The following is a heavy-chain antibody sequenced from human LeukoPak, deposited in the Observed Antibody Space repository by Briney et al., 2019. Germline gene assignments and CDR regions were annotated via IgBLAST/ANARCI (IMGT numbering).Heavy chain of an antibody. Sequence: SQTLSLTCTVSGGSISSGDYYWSWIRQPPGKGLEWIGYIYYSGSTYYNPSLKSRVTISVDTSQNQFSLKLSSVTAADTAVYYCARTYYYDSSGYYYNDAFDIWGQGTMVTVSS. D-gene: IGHD3-22*01. V-gene: IGHV4-30-4*01. CDR3: ARTYYYDSSGYYYNDAFDI. CDR1: GGSISSGDYY. CDR2: IYYSGST. J-gene: IGHJ3*02.